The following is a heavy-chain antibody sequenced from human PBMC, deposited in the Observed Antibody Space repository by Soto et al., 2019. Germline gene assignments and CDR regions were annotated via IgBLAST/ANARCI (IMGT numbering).Heavy chain of an antibody. V-gene: IGHV1-69*12. CDR1: GGTFSSYA. J-gene: IGHJ6*02. CDR2: IIPIFGTA. Sequence: QVQLVQSGAEVKKPGSSVKVSCKASGGTFSSYAISWVRQAPGQGLEWMGGIIPIFGTANYAQKFQGRVTITADESTSTAYMELSSLRSEDTAVYYCARSPNPHYSIAGAGYPNSYYGMDVWGQGTTVTVSS. D-gene: IGHD6-19*01. CDR3: ARSPNPHYSIAGAGYPNSYYGMDV.